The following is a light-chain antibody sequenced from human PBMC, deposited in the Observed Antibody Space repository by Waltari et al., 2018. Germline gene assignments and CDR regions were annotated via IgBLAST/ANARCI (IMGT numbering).Light chain of an antibody. V-gene: IGLV2-14*03. CDR3: SSYTSSSTVV. CDR1: SSDIGVYNF. J-gene: IGLJ2*01. CDR2: DVT. Sequence: QSALTQPASVTGSPGQSVTISCTGTSSDIGVYNFVSWYQQHPGKAPKLMIYDVTNRSSGVSDRFSASKSGNPASLTISGLQAEDEGDYYCSSYTSSSTVVFGGGTKLTVL.